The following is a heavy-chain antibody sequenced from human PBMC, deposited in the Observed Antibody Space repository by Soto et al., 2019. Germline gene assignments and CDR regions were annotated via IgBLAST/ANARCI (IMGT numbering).Heavy chain of an antibody. CDR3: ARGYGLHDY. CDR2: IKQDGSEK. CDR1: GFTFSSYS. Sequence: GGSLRLSCAASGFTFSSYSMNWVRQAPWKGLEWVANIKQDGSEKYYVDSVKGRFTISRDNAKNSMYVQMNSLRAEDTAVYYCARGYGLHDYWGQGALVTVSS. D-gene: IGHD3-3*01. V-gene: IGHV3-7*01. J-gene: IGHJ4*02.